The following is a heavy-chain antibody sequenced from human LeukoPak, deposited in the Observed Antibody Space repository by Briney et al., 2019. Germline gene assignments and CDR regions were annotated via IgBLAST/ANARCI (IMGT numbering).Heavy chain of an antibody. J-gene: IGHJ4*02. CDR2: INDDGGGT. Sequence: PGGSLRLSCAASGVTFSDYYTHWVRQAPGKGLEWVSRINDDGGGTSYADSVKGRFTISRDSAKNTVYLQMNTLRGEDTALYYCARALYNWNGVVWGQGTLVTVSS. D-gene: IGHD1-20*01. V-gene: IGHV3-74*01. CDR1: GVTFSDYY. CDR3: ARALYNWNGVV.